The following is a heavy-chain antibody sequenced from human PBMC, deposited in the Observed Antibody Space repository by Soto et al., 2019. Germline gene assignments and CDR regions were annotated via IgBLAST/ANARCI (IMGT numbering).Heavy chain of an antibody. D-gene: IGHD5-18*01. CDR1: GGSISNYY. CDR2: IYSSGST. J-gene: IGHJ4*02. CDR3: ARDHPHSYGVYYFDY. V-gene: IGHV4-59*01. Sequence: SETLSLTCTVSGGSISNYYWNWIRQSPGKGLEWIGYIYSSGSTHYNPSLQNRVTISIDTSKNQISLKVNSVTAADTAVYYCARDHPHSYGVYYFDYWGQGTPVTVSS.